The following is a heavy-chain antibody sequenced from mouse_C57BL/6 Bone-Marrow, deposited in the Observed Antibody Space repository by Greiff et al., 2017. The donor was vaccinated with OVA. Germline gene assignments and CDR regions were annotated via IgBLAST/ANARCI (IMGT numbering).Heavy chain of an antibody. V-gene: IGHV1-55*01. CDR3: ARAGITTVEGEVAMDD. CDR1: GYTFTSYW. Sequence: QVQLQQPGAELVKPGASVKMSCKASGYTFTSYWITWVKQRPGQGLEWIGDIYPGSGRTNYNEKFKSKATLTVDTSSSTAYMQLSSLTSEDSAVYYCARAGITTVEGEVAMDDWGQGTSVTVSS. CDR2: IYPGSGRT. J-gene: IGHJ4*01. D-gene: IGHD1-1*01.